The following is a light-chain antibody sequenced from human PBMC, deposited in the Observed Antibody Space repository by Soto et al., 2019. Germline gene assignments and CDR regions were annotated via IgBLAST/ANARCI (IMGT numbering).Light chain of an antibody. CDR1: QGISNY. J-gene: IGKJ1*01. CDR2: AAS. CDR3: QKYNSAPRT. Sequence: DIPMTQSPSSLSASVGDRVTITCRASQGISNYLAWYQQKPGKVPKLLIYAASTLQSGVPSRFSGIGSGTDFTLTISSLQPEDVATYSCQKYNSAPRTFGQGTKVEIK. V-gene: IGKV1-27*01.